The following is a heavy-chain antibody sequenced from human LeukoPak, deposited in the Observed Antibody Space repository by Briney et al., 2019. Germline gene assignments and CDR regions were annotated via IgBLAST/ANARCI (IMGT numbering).Heavy chain of an antibody. CDR3: ALTSIRRHNWFDP. V-gene: IGHV3-23*01. J-gene: IGHJ5*02. CDR1: GFTFSSYA. CDR2: ISGSGGST. D-gene: IGHD7-27*01. Sequence: GGSLRLSCAASGFTFSSYAMSWVRQAPGKGLEWVSAISGSGGSTYYADSVKGRVTISRDNSKNTLYLQMNSLRAEDTAVYYCALTSIRRHNWFDPWGQGTLVTVSS.